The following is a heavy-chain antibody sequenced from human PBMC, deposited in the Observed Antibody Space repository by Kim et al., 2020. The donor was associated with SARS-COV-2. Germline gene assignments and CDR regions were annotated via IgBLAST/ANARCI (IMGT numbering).Heavy chain of an antibody. J-gene: IGHJ4*02. CDR1: GGTFSSYA. Sequence: SVKVSCKASGGTFSSYAISWVRQAPGQGLEWMGRIIPILGIANYAQKFQGRVTITADKSTSTAYMELSSLRSEDTALCYFSRGEGENWGQGTLVTVSS. D-gene: IGHD3-16*01. CDR3: SRGEGEN. CDR2: IIPILGIA. V-gene: IGHV1-69*04.